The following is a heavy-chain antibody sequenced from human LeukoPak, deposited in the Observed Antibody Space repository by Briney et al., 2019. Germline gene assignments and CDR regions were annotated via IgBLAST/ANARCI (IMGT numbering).Heavy chain of an antibody. CDR1: GFTFSSYA. J-gene: IGHJ4*02. D-gene: IGHD3-10*01. Sequence: SGGSLRLSCAASGFTFSSYAMSWVRQAPGKGLEWVSAISGSCGSTYYADSVKGRFTISRDNSKNTLYLQMNSLRAEDTAVYYCAKDKFPHNYGSGRPLAMFDYWGQGTLVTVSS. V-gene: IGHV3-23*01. CDR3: AKDKFPHNYGSGRPLAMFDY. CDR2: ISGSCGST.